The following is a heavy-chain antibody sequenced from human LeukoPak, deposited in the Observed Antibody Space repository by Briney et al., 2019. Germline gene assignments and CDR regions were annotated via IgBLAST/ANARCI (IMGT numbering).Heavy chain of an antibody. D-gene: IGHD3-10*01. Sequence: PSETLSLTCAVYGGSFSGYYCSWIRQPPGKGLEWIGEINHSGSTNYNPSLKSRVTISVDTSKNQFSLKLSSVTAADTAVYYCARRRHYYGSGSPFDYWGQGTLVTVSS. CDR3: ARRRHYYGSGSPFDY. V-gene: IGHV4-34*01. CDR1: GGSFSGYY. CDR2: INHSGST. J-gene: IGHJ4*02.